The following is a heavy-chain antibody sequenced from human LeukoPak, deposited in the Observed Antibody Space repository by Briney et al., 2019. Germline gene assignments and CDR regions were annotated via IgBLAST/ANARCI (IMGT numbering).Heavy chain of an antibody. CDR1: GGSISSSNW. CDR2: IYHSGST. V-gene: IGHV4-4*02. CDR3: ARVYCSSTSCSTFDY. D-gene: IGHD2-2*01. J-gene: IGHJ4*02. Sequence: SGTLSLTCAVSGGSISSSNWWSWVRQPPGKGLEWIGEIYHSGSTNYNPSLKSRVTISVDTSKNQFSLKLSSVTAADTAVYYCARVYCSSTSCSTFDYWGQGTLVTVSS.